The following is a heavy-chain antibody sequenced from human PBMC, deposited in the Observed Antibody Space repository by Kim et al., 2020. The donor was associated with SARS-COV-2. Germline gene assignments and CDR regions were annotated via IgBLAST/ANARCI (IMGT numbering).Heavy chain of an antibody. D-gene: IGHD1-26*01. Sequence: YAASVQGRFTISRDDSKNLLYHQMNSLKTEDTAVYYCARGRSGSYPDFDYWGQGTLVTVSS. J-gene: IGHJ4*02. V-gene: IGHV3-72*01. CDR3: ARGRSGSYPDFDY.